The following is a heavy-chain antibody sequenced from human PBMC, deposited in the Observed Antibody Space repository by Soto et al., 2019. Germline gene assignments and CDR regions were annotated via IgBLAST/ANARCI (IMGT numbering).Heavy chain of an antibody. CDR1: GYTFTGYY. Sequence: QVQLVQSGAEVKKPGASVKVSCKASGYTFTGYYMHWVRQAPGQGLEWMGWINPNSGGTNYAQKFQGWVTMTRDTSISTAYMELSRLRSDDTAVYYCARGLPAPDRLYYYDSSEEFDAFDIWGQGTMVTVSS. J-gene: IGHJ3*02. CDR3: ARGLPAPDRLYYYDSSEEFDAFDI. CDR2: INPNSGGT. D-gene: IGHD3-22*01. V-gene: IGHV1-2*04.